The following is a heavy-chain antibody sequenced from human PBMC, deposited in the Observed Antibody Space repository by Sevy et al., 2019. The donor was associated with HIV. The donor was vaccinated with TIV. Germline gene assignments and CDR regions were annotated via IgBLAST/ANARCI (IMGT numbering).Heavy chain of an antibody. D-gene: IGHD3-10*01. Sequence: SETLSLTCTVSGGPISSYYWSWIRQPPGKGLEWIGYIYYSGSTNYNPSLKSRVTISVDTSKNQFSLKLSSVTAADTAVYYCARDRSYYYGSGKNNAFDIWGQGTMVTVSS. V-gene: IGHV4-59*01. CDR2: IYYSGST. J-gene: IGHJ3*02. CDR1: GGPISSYY. CDR3: ARDRSYYYGSGKNNAFDI.